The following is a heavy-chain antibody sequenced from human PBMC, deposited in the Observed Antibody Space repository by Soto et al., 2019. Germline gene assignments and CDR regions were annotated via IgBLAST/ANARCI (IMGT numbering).Heavy chain of an antibody. D-gene: IGHD2-21*02. CDR2: IIPIFGTA. Sequence: QVQLVQSGAEVKKPGSSVKVSCKASGGTFSRYAISWVRQAPGQGLEWMGGIIPIFGTANYAQKFQGRVTITADKSTITASMELSSLRSEDKAVYYCARDLYCGGDCYSGIWGQGILVIVSS. CDR1: GGTFSRYA. CDR3: ARDLYCGGDCYSGI. V-gene: IGHV1-69*06. J-gene: IGHJ4*02.